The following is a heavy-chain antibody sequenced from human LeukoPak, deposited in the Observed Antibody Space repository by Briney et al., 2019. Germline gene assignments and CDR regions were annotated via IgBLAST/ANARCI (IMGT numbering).Heavy chain of an antibody. CDR3: AKSGGYGLIDY. D-gene: IGHD6-25*01. CDR2: IFYSGST. V-gene: IGHV4-39*01. CDR1: GGSISTSSYY. Sequence: PSETLSLTCTVSGGSISTSSYYRGWVRQPPGKGLEWIGNIFYSGSTYYSPSLKSRVTISIDTSKNQVSLKMSSVTAADTAVYYCAKSGGYGLIDYWGQGTLVTVSS. J-gene: IGHJ4*01.